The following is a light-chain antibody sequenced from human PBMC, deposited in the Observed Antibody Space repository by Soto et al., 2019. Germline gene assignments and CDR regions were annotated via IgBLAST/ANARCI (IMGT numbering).Light chain of an antibody. CDR2: YSS. J-gene: IGKJ1*01. Sequence: EVMMTQFPDTVSVTPGETVTLSCGASQSVRTNLAWYQQRPGQAPRLLIHYSSTRATDVPARFRGSGSGTNFTLAISSLQSEDFAVYFCQQYAYWPETFGQGTKVEIK. CDR3: QQYAYWPET. V-gene: IGKV3D-15*01. CDR1: QSVRTN.